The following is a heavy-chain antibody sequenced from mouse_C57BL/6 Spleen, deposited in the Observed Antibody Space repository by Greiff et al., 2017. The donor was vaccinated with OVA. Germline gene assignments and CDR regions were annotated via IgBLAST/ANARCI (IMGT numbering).Heavy chain of an antibody. Sequence: EVQLQESGGGLVKPGGSLKLSCAASGFTFSSYTMSWVRQTPETRLEWVATISGGGGNTYSPASVKGRFTISRDIAKNTLYLQMSSLRSEDTALYYCAIRIEFITTVVEYYFDYWGQGTTLTVSS. J-gene: IGHJ2*01. CDR1: GFTFSSYT. CDR2: ISGGGGNT. CDR3: AIRIEFITTVVEYYFDY. D-gene: IGHD1-1*01. V-gene: IGHV5-9*01.